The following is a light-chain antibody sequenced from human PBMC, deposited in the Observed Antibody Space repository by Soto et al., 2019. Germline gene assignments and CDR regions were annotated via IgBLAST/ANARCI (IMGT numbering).Light chain of an antibody. CDR2: KAS. J-gene: IGKJ1*01. Sequence: DIQMTQSPSTLSASVGDRVTITCRASQSISSWSAWYQQKPGKAPKLLIYKASSLESGVPSRFSGSGSGTEFTLTISSLQPDDFATYYCQQYNSHRTFGQGTKLDIK. CDR3: QQYNSHRT. CDR1: QSISSW. V-gene: IGKV1-5*03.